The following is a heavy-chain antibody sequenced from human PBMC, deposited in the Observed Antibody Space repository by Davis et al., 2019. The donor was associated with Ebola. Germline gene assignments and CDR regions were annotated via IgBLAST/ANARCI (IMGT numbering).Heavy chain of an antibody. CDR2: IYPGDSDT. CDR1: GYSFTSYW. J-gene: IGHJ4*02. CDR3: ARQGFYGDYVGGDGY. D-gene: IGHD4-17*01. Sequence: GESLKISCKGSGYSFTSYWIGWVRQMPGKGLEWMGIIYPGDSDTRYSPSFQGQVTISADKSISTAYLQWSSLKASDTAMYYCARQGFYGDYVGGDGYWGQGTLVTVSS. V-gene: IGHV5-51*01.